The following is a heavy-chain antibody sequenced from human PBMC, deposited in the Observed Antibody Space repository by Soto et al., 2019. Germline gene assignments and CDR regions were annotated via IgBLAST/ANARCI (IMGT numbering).Heavy chain of an antibody. Sequence: SETLSLTCTVSGGSISSGGYYWSWIRQHPGKGLEWIGYIYYSGSTYYNPSLKSRVTISVDTSKNQFSLKLSSVTAADTAVYYCARDGGGYTKDYFDYWGQGTLVTVYS. CDR2: IYYSGST. J-gene: IGHJ4*02. V-gene: IGHV4-31*03. D-gene: IGHD5-12*01. CDR3: ARDGGGYTKDYFDY. CDR1: GGSISSGGYY.